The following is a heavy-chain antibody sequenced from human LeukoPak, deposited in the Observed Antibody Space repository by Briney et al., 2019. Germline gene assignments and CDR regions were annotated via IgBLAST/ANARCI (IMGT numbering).Heavy chain of an antibody. V-gene: IGHV3-21*01. J-gene: IGHJ6*04. D-gene: IGHD2-15*01. CDR3: ARDRRPGISGGSCEDV. CDR2: ICSSSSYI. Sequence: GGSLRLSCAASGFTFSSYSMNWVRQAPGKGLEWVSSICSSSSYIYYADSVKGRFTISRDNAKNSLYLQMNSLRAEDTAVYYCARDRRPGISGGSCEDVWGKGTTVTVSS. CDR1: GFTFSSYS.